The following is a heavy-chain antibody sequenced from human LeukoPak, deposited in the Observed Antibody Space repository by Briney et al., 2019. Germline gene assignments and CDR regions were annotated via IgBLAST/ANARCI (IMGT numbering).Heavy chain of an antibody. J-gene: IGHJ4*02. CDR3: ARDVGGYSYGYPER. D-gene: IGHD5-18*01. CDR2: ISSSGSTI. Sequence: GGSLRLSCAASGFTFSSYEMNWVRQAPGKGLEWVSYISSSGSTIYYADSVKGRFTTSRDNAKNSLYLQMNSLRAEDTAVYYCARDVGGYSYGYPERWGQGTLVTVSS. V-gene: IGHV3-48*03. CDR1: GFTFSSYE.